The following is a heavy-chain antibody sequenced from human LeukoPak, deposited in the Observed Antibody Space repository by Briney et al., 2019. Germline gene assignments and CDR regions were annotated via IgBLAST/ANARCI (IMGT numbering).Heavy chain of an antibody. V-gene: IGHV3-33*01. CDR3: ARDRVSMVRGATLDY. D-gene: IGHD3-10*01. J-gene: IGHJ4*02. Sequence: PGGSLRLSCAASGFTFSSYGMHWVRQAPGKGLEWVAVIWYDGSNKYYADSVKGRFTISRDNSKNTLYLQMNSLRAEDTAVYYCARDRVSMVRGATLDYWGQGTLVTVSS. CDR1: GFTFSSYG. CDR2: IWYDGSNK.